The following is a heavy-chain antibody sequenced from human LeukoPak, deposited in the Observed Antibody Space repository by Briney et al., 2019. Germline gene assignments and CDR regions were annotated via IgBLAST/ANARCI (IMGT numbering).Heavy chain of an antibody. D-gene: IGHD2-21*02. Sequence: GGSLKLSCAASGFTFGGSAMHWVRQASGKGLEWVGRIRSKANSYATAYAASVKGRFTISRDDSKNTAYLQMNSLKTEDTAVYYCTNGGVTATDHDAFDIWGQGTMVTVSS. CDR3: TNGGVTATDHDAFDI. V-gene: IGHV3-73*01. J-gene: IGHJ3*02. CDR2: IRSKANSYAT. CDR1: GFTFGGSA.